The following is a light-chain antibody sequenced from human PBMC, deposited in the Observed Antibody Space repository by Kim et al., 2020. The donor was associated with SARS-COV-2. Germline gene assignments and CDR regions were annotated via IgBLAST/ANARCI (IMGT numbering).Light chain of an antibody. Sequence: SPGERATLSCWASQSVRSNLAWYQQKSGQAPRLLIYAASSRASGTPGRFTGSGSETEFTLTISNLQSEDVAVYYCQQYNDWPPLTFGGGTKVDIK. CDR1: QSVRSN. J-gene: IGKJ4*01. V-gene: IGKV3-15*01. CDR2: AAS. CDR3: QQYNDWPPLT.